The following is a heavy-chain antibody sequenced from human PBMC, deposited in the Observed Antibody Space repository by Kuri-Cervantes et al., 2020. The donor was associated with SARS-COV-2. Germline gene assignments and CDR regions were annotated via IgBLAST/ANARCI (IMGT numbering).Heavy chain of an antibody. Sequence: GSLRLSCTVSGGSISSYYWSWIRQPAGKGLEWIGRIYTSGSTNYNPSLKSRVTMSVDTSKNQFSLKLGPVTAADTAVYYCARAYSDWFDPWGQGTLVTVSS. J-gene: IGHJ5*02. CDR1: GGSISSYY. D-gene: IGHD2-15*01. CDR3: ARAYSDWFDP. V-gene: IGHV4-4*07. CDR2: IYTSGST.